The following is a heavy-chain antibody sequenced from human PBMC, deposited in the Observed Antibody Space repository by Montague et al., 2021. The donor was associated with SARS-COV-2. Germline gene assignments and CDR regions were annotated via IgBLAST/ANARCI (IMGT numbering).Heavy chain of an antibody. D-gene: IGHD6-6*01. CDR2: IDWDDDD. V-gene: IGHV2-70*12. Sequence: PALVKPTQSLTLTCTFSGFSLTTNGMCVSWIRQPPGKALEWLARIDWDDDDYCSTSLKSRLTITKVTSKNQVVLTMTNMDPVDTATYYCAHRLPAVAAFDYWGQGTLVTVSS. J-gene: IGHJ4*02. CDR1: GFSLTTNGMC. CDR3: AHRLPAVAAFDY.